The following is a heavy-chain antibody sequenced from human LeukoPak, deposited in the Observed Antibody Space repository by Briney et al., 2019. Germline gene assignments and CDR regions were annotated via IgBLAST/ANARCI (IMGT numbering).Heavy chain of an antibody. V-gene: IGHV4-59*01. CDR2: IFYSGST. Sequence: PSETLSLTCTVSGGSISSYYWSWIRQPPGKGLEWIGYIFYSGSTNYNPSLKSRVTISVDTSKNQFSLKLSSVTAADTAVYYCARFTAATHDQYYFDYWGQGTLVTVSS. J-gene: IGHJ4*02. D-gene: IGHD2-15*01. CDR1: GGSISSYY. CDR3: ARFTAATHDQYYFDY.